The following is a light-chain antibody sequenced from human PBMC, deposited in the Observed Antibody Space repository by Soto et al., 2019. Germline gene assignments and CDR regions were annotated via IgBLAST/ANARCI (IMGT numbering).Light chain of an antibody. CDR2: SND. Sequence: QAVVTQPPSASGTPGQRVTVSCSGSSSNIASNTVNWYQQLPGTAPKLLIYSNDQRPSGVPDRFSASKSGTSASLAISGLQSEDEADYYCASWDDSLNGHVFGTGTSSPS. J-gene: IGLJ1*01. V-gene: IGLV1-44*01. CDR3: ASWDDSLNGHV. CDR1: SSNIASNT.